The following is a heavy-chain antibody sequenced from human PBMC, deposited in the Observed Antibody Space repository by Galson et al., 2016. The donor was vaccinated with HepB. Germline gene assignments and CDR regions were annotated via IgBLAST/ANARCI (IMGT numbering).Heavy chain of an antibody. CDR3: ARRQMYTMSAFDY. Sequence: SLRLSCAASGFTFSTYWMRWVRQAPGKGLEWVANIKPDGSEKYYVDSVKGRFTISRDTAKSSLYLQMNSLRVEDTAVYYCARRQMYTMSAFDYWGQGTLVTVSS. V-gene: IGHV3-7*01. CDR2: IKPDGSEK. CDR1: GFTFSTYW. D-gene: IGHD5-24*01. J-gene: IGHJ4*02.